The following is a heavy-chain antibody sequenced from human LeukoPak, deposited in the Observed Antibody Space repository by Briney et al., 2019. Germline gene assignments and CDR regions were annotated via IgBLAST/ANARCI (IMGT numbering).Heavy chain of an antibody. CDR2: INPNSGGT. V-gene: IGHV1-2*02. CDR3: ARDRITMVRGVEANWFDP. J-gene: IGHJ5*02. D-gene: IGHD3-10*01. CDR1: GYTFTGYY. Sequence: ASVKVSCKASGYTFTGYYMHWVRQAPGQGLEWMGWINPNSGGTNYAQKFQGRVTMTRDTSISTAYMELSRLRSDDTAVYYCARDRITMVRGVEANWFDPWGQGTLVTVSS.